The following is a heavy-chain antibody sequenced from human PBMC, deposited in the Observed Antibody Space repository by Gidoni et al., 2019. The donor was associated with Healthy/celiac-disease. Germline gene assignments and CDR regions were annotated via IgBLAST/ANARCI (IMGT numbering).Heavy chain of an antibody. CDR1: GFTFSSYG. CDR3: ARLFYGSGSSGGLDP. V-gene: IGHV3-33*01. D-gene: IGHD3-10*01. CDR2: IWYDGCNK. Sequence: QVQLVESGGGVVQPGRSLRLSCAAPGFTFSSYGMHWVRQVPGKGLEWVAVIWYDGCNKYYADSVKGRFTSSRDNSKNTLYLQMNSLRAEDTAVYYCARLFYGSGSSGGLDPWGQGTLVSVSS. J-gene: IGHJ5*02.